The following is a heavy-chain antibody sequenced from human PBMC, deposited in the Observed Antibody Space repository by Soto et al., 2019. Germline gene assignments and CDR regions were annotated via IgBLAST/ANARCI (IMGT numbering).Heavy chain of an antibody. CDR1: GFTVSSNY. J-gene: IGHJ3*02. CDR2: IYSGGST. D-gene: IGHD3-22*01. CDR3: ARDSGSGNYYDSRDAFYI. Sequence: EVQLVETGGGLIQPGGSLRLSCAASGFTVSSNYMSWVRQAPGKGLEWVSVIYSGGSTYYADSVKGRFTISRDNSKNTLYLQMTSLRAEDTAVYYCARDSGSGNYYDSRDAFYILGQGTMVPVSS. V-gene: IGHV3-53*02.